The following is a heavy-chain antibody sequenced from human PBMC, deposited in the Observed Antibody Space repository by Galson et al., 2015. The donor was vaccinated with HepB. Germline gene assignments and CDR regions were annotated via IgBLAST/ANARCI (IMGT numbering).Heavy chain of an antibody. CDR1: GESFSDYY. Sequence: LSLTCAVSGESFSDYYWSWIRQSPGKGLEWIGEINSSGVSEYNPSLKSRVTISVDTSNNHMSLKLRSVTAADTAVYYCARVSGMTGNFFMGGSSTFYYYGLDVWGPGTTVTVSS. D-gene: IGHD1-1*01. CDR3: ARVSGMTGNFFMGGSSTFYYYGLDV. CDR2: INSSGVS. V-gene: IGHV4-34*01. J-gene: IGHJ6*02.